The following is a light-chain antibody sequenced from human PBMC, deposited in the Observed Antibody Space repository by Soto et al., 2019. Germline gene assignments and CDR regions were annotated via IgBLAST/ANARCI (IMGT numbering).Light chain of an antibody. CDR2: RNN. CDR1: SSNIGSNT. Sequence: QSVLTQPPSASGTPGQRVTISCSGSSSNIGSNTANWYQQLPGTAPKLLIYRNNQRPSGVPYRFSGSKSGTSASLAISGLQSEDEADYYCAAWEDSLNGWVFGGGTKLTVL. J-gene: IGLJ3*02. CDR3: AAWEDSLNGWV. V-gene: IGLV1-44*01.